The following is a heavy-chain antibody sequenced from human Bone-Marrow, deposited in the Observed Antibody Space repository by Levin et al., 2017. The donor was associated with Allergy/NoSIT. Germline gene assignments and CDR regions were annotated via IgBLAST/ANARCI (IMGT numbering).Heavy chain of an antibody. CDR2: ILPDDSYT. Sequence: GESLKISCQASGYNFTRYWIGWVRQMPGKGLEWMGIILPDDSYTKYSPTFQGQVTISADKSINTAYVEWSSLKASDSAKYYCARHNRPFYSSASPFDLWGRGTLLTVSS. D-gene: IGHD3-10*01. CDR1: GYNFTRYW. CDR3: ARHNRPFYSSASPFDL. J-gene: IGHJ2*01. V-gene: IGHV5-51*01.